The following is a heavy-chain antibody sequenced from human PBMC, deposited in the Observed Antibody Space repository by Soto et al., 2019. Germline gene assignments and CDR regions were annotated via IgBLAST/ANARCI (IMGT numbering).Heavy chain of an antibody. CDR2: IYYIGST. D-gene: IGHD2-21*02. CDR1: GGSNSGGSNN. Sequence: TWSPSRTFSGGSNSGGSNNWHWIRQPPVKVLDLIGSIYYIGSTYYNPSLKSRVTISVYTSNNQFSLKLSSVTAADTAVYYCADALHCGCDCPMAAYFHDWCHVTLVAVS. V-gene: IGHV4-39*01. J-gene: IGHJ1*01. CDR3: ADALHCGCDCPMAAYFHD.